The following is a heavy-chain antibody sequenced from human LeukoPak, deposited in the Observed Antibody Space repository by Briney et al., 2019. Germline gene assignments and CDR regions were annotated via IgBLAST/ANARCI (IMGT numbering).Heavy chain of an antibody. CDR3: ARVGCRGGSCSSRGDYYYGMDV. V-gene: IGHV3-21*01. J-gene: IGHJ6*02. Sequence: PGRSLRLSCAASGFTFSSYSMNWVRQAPGKGLEWVSSISSSSSYIYYADSVKGRFTISRDNAKNSLYLQMNSLRAEDTAVYYCARVGCRGGSCSSRGDYYYGMDVWGQGTTVTVSS. CDR2: ISSSSSYI. CDR1: GFTFSSYS. D-gene: IGHD2-15*01.